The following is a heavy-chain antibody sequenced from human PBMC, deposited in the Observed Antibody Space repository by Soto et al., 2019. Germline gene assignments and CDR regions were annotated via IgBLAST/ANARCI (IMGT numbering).Heavy chain of an antibody. CDR1: GDSVSSVGFH. Sequence: SETLSLTCTVSGDSVSSVGFHWAWLRRPPGKGLEWIGYIYNGGSTYYRPSLESRMHMSPDATRNHYSLRLTSVTAADTAVYFCDRAPVGLDTISYFDYWGQGKLVTVSS. CDR3: DRAPVGLDTISYFDY. CDR2: IYNGGST. V-gene: IGHV4-30-4*01. J-gene: IGHJ4*02. D-gene: IGHD3-9*01.